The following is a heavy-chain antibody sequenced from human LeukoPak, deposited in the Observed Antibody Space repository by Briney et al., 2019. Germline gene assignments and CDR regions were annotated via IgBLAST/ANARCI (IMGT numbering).Heavy chain of an antibody. V-gene: IGHV3-30*02. J-gene: IGHJ4*02. CDR2: IRFDGSNI. D-gene: IGHD4/OR15-4a*01. CDR1: GFTFSNYG. Sequence: GGSLRLSCTASGFTFSNYGMNWVRQAPGKGLEWVTFIRFDGSNIFYADSVRGRFTISRDNSKNSLYLQMNSLKPEDTAVYYCARDTLGEGEDANYAVYYFDYWGQGTVVTVSS. CDR3: ARDTLGEGEDANYAVYYFDY.